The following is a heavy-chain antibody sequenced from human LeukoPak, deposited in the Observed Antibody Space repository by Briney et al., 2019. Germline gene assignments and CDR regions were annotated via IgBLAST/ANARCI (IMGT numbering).Heavy chain of an antibody. D-gene: IGHD1-26*01. V-gene: IGHV4-39*01. CDR3: ASLRERSYYARGFDY. CDR2: IYYSGST. CDR1: GGSISSSSYY. Sequence: PSETLSLTCTVSGGSISSSSYYWGWIRQPPGKGLEWIGSIYYSGSTYYNPSLKSRVTISVDTSKNQFSLKLSSVTAANTAVYYCASLRERSYYARGFDYWGQGTLVTVSS. J-gene: IGHJ4*02.